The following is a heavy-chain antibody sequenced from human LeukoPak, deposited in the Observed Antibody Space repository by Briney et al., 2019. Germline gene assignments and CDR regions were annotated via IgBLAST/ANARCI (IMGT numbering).Heavy chain of an antibody. CDR2: ISTSSSSYK. CDR3: ARDGRGAVAGFDY. CDR1: GFTFSSYS. V-gene: IGHV3-21*01. D-gene: IGHD6-19*01. J-gene: IGHJ4*02. Sequence: GGSLRLSCAASGFTFSSYSMNWVRQAPGKGLEWVSSISTSSSSYKYYADSVKGRFTVSRDNAKNSLYLQMSSLRDEDMAVYYCARDGRGAVAGFDYWGQGTLVTVSS.